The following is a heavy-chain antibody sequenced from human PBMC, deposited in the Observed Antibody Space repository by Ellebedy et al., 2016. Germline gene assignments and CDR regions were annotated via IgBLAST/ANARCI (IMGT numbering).Heavy chain of an antibody. J-gene: IGHJ4*02. CDR2: MKQDGSEK. CDR1: GFSFSSYW. Sequence: GGSLRLSCAAFGFSFSSYWMTWVRQAPGKGLEWVAHMKQDGSEKYYVDSVKGRFTISRDNAKKSLYLQMDSLKTEDTAVYYCAREATGTDSWGQGTLVTVST. V-gene: IGHV3-7*03. D-gene: IGHD3-9*01. CDR3: AREATGTDS.